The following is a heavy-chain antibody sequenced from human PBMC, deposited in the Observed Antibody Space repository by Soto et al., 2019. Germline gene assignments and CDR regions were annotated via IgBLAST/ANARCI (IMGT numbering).Heavy chain of an antibody. CDR2: ISYDGSSK. D-gene: IGHD4-4*01. V-gene: IGHV3-30*04. Sequence: QVQLVESGGDVVQPGRSLRLSCAASHFSFSSSPMNWVRQAPGKGLEWVATISYDGSSKYYAESVEGRFTVSRDNSKNTLFLRVNSLRVEDTAVYYCAREGDYSNYFDYWVQGTLVTVSS. J-gene: IGHJ4*02. CDR1: HFSFSSSP. CDR3: AREGDYSNYFDY.